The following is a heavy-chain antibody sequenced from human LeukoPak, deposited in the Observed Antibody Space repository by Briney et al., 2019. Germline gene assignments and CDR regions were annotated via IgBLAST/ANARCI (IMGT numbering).Heavy chain of an antibody. D-gene: IGHD4/OR15-4a*01. CDR1: GGSITSDY. CDR3: SRGGANDL. V-gene: IGHV4-4*07. J-gene: IGHJ5*02. CDR2: IFTSGST. Sequence: SETLSLTCTVVGGSITSDYWSWIRQPAGKGLEWIGRIFTSGSTAYNPSLKSRVTMSLDTSKNQFFLKLSSVTAADTAAYFCSRGGANDLWGQGTLVTVPS.